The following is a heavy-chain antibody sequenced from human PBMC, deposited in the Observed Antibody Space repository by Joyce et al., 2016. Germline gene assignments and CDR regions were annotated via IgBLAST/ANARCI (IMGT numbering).Heavy chain of an antibody. D-gene: IGHD6-13*01. CDR3: ARVANVASAGYDY. J-gene: IGHJ4*02. CDR2: IFGDGRT. Sequence: VELVESGGGFFQPGESLRLSCSASGISIMRSYMAWVRQAPGKGLEWVAIIFGDGRTYVGDSVKGRCSISRDKSKNTFSLQMKSLTVGDTGFYYCARVANVASAGYDYWGPGTLVTVSS. CDR1: GISIMRSY. V-gene: IGHV3-53*01.